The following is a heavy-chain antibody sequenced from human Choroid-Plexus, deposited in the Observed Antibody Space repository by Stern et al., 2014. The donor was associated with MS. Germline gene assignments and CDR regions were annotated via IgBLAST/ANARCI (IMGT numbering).Heavy chain of an antibody. D-gene: IGHD5-12*01. Sequence: VQLVESGAEVKKPGASVKVSCKASGSIFTSHTFTWVRQAPGQVLEWVGWISASNGNTNYAQRLKGRVTLTTDTSTRTAYMELRSLRSDDSAVYFCAISGSPHDHYSVDVGGQGTSVTVSS. CDR1: GSIFTSHT. CDR2: ISASNGNT. J-gene: IGHJ6*02. CDR3: AISGSPHDHYSVDV. V-gene: IGHV1-18*04.